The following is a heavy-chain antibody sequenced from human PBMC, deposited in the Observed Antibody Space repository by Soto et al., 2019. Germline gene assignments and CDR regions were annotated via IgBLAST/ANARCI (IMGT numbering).Heavy chain of an antibody. D-gene: IGHD4-4*01. J-gene: IGHJ4*02. CDR1: GGSISSSSYY. CDR2: IYYSGST. CDR3: ARHDYSNYEVGY. V-gene: IGHV4-39*01. Sequence: QLQLQESGPGLVKPSETLSLTCTVSGGSISSSSYYWGWIRQPPGKGLEWIGSIYYSGSTYYNPSLKSRVTISVDTSKNQFSLKLSSVTAADTAVYYCARHDYSNYEVGYWGQGTLVTVSS.